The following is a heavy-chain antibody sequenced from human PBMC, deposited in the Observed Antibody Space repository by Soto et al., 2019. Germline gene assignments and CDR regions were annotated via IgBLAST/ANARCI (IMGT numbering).Heavy chain of an antibody. CDR3: ASLDRRAATPA. Sequence: WETLSLTCAVSGGSISSSNWWSWVRQPPGKGLEWIGEIYHSGSTNYNPSLKSRVTISVDKSKNQFPLKLSSVIAADTAVYYCASLDRRAATPAWGQGTLVTVSS. V-gene: IGHV4-4*02. D-gene: IGHD2-15*01. CDR2: IYHSGST. J-gene: IGHJ5*02. CDR1: GGSISSSNW.